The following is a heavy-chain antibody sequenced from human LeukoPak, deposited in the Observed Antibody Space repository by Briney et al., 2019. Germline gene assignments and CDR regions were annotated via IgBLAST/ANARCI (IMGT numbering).Heavy chain of an antibody. V-gene: IGHV3-30*18. CDR1: GFTFSSYG. Sequence: GGSLRLSCAASGFTFSSYGMHWVRQAPGKGLEWVAVISYDGSNKYYADSVKGRFTISRDNSKNTLYLQMNSLRAEDTAVYYCAKYVVAAPEFDPWGQGTLVTVSS. CDR2: ISYDGSNK. J-gene: IGHJ5*02. CDR3: AKYVVAAPEFDP. D-gene: IGHD2-15*01.